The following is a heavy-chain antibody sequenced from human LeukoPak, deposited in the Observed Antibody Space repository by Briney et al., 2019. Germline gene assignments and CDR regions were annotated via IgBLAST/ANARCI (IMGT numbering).Heavy chain of an antibody. V-gene: IGHV3-7*03. Sequence: GGSLRLSCAASGFTFSTYWMTWVRQAPGKGLEWVANIKQDGSEKYFVDSVKGRFTISRDNANNSLYLQMNSLRAEDTALYYCAKDRIEYYYDSSENAFDIWGQGTMVTVSS. D-gene: IGHD3-22*01. J-gene: IGHJ3*02. CDR2: IKQDGSEK. CDR1: GFTFSTYW. CDR3: AKDRIEYYYDSSENAFDI.